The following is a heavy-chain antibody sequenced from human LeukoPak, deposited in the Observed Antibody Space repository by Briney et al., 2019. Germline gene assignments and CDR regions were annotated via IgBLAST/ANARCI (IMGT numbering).Heavy chain of an antibody. J-gene: IGHJ4*02. D-gene: IGHD2-15*01. CDR3: ARGGYCSGGSCSSIDY. Sequence: SETLSLTCTASGGSISSGSYYWSWIRQPAGKGLEWIGRMYTSGSTNYNPSLKSRVTISVDTSKNQFSLKLSSVTAADTAVYYCARGGYCSGGSCSSIDYWGQGTLVTVSS. V-gene: IGHV4-61*02. CDR2: MYTSGST. CDR1: GGSISSGSYY.